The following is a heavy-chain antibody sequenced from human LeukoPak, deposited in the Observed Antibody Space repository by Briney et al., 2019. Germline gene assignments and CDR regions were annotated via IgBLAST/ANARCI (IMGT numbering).Heavy chain of an antibody. CDR1: GFTFSSYA. V-gene: IGHV3-23*01. Sequence: GGSLRLSCAASGFTFSSYAMSWVRQAPGKGLEWVSAISGSGGSTYCADSVKGRFTISRDNSKNTLYLQMNSLRAEDTAVYYCAKGAKRDIVGADFDYWGQGTLVTVSS. CDR2: ISGSGGST. D-gene: IGHD1-26*01. CDR3: AKGAKRDIVGADFDY. J-gene: IGHJ4*02.